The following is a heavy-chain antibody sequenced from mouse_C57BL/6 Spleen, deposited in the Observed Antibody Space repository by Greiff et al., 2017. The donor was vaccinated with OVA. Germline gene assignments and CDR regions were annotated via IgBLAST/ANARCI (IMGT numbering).Heavy chain of an antibody. CDR1: GYTFTSYW. CDR2: IDPSDSYT. Sequence: QVQLQQPGAELVKPGASVKLSCKASGYTFTSYWMQWVKQRPGQGLEWIGEIDPSDSYTNYNQKFKGKATLTVDTSSSTAYMQLSSLTSEDSAVYYCARGAYYSNYGFAYWGQGTLVTVSA. J-gene: IGHJ3*01. D-gene: IGHD2-5*01. CDR3: ARGAYYSNYGFAY. V-gene: IGHV1-50*01.